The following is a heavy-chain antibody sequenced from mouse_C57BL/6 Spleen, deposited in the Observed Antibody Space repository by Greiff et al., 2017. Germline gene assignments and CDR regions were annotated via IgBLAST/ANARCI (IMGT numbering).Heavy chain of an antibody. D-gene: IGHD2-12*01. CDR1: GFTFSDYG. CDR3: ARGRYSPDWYFDV. V-gene: IGHV5-17*01. CDR2: ISSGSSTI. Sequence: EVQLVESGGGLVKPGGSLTLSCAASGFTFSDYGMHWVRQAPEKGLEWVAYISSGSSTIYYADTVKGRFTISRDNAKNTLFLQMTSLRSEDTAMYYCARGRYSPDWYFDVWGTGTTVTVSS. J-gene: IGHJ1*03.